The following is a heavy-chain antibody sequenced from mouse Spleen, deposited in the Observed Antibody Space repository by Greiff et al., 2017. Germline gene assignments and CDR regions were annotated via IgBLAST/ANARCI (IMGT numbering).Heavy chain of an antibody. CDR2: IYPGDGDT. Sequence: VQLQQSGPELVKPGASVKISCKASGYAFSSSWMNWVKQRPGKGLEWIGRIYPGDGDTNYNGKFKGKATLTADKSSSTAYMQLSSLTSEDSAVYFCARYWDVLFDYWGQGTTLTVSS. V-gene: IGHV1-82*01. D-gene: IGHD4-1*01. CDR3: ARYWDVLFDY. J-gene: IGHJ2*01. CDR1: GYAFSSSW.